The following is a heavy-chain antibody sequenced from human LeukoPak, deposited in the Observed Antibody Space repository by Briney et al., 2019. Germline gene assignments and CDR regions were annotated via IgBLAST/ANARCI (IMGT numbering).Heavy chain of an antibody. CDR1: GFTFSSYG. CDR3: ARDYVGAHAN. CDR2: ISGSGGST. D-gene: IGHD1-26*01. Sequence: GGSLRLSCAASGFTFSSYGMSWVRQAPGKGLEWVSAISGSGGSTYYADSVKGRFTISRDNSKNTLYLQMNSLRAEDTAVYYCARDYVGAHANWGQGTLVTVSS. V-gene: IGHV3-23*01. J-gene: IGHJ4*02.